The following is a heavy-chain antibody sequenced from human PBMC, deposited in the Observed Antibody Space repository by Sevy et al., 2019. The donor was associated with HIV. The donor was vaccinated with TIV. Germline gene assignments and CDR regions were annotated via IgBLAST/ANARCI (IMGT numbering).Heavy chain of an antibody. J-gene: IGHJ5*02. CDR3: ARGLKNTIFGVVIGRNWFDP. CDR1: GYTFTSYD. V-gene: IGHV1-8*01. CDR2: MNPNCGNT. Sequence: ASVKVSYKASGYTFTSYDINWVRQATGQGLEWMGWMNPNCGNTGYAQKFQGRVTMTRNTSISTAYMELSSLRSEDTAVYYCARGLKNTIFGVVIGRNWFDPWGQGTLVTVSS. D-gene: IGHD3-3*01.